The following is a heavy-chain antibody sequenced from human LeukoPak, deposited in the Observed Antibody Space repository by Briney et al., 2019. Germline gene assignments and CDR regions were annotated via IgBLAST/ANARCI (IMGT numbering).Heavy chain of an antibody. Sequence: PGGSLRLSCAASGFTFSSYSMNWVRQAPGKGLEWVSYISSSSSTIYYADSVKGRFTISRGNAKNSLYLQMNSLRAEDTAVYYCASPSGVYDPGYWGQGTLVTVSS. CDR3: ASPSGVYDPGY. CDR2: ISSSSSTI. CDR1: GFTFSSYS. J-gene: IGHJ4*02. V-gene: IGHV3-48*01. D-gene: IGHD5/OR15-5a*01.